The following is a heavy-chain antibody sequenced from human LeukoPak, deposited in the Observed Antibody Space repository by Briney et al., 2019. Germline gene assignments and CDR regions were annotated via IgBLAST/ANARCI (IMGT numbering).Heavy chain of an antibody. Sequence: ASVKVSCKAFGYTFINHDIDWVRQASGQGLEWMGWMNSNTGKTGYAQKFRGRVTMTRDTSIDTAYMELSSLTSEDTAVYYCARGSGSNGRDWFDPWGQGTLVTVSS. J-gene: IGHJ5*02. CDR1: GYTFINHD. D-gene: IGHD3-22*01. V-gene: IGHV1-8*01. CDR3: ARGSGSNGRDWFDP. CDR2: MNSNTGKT.